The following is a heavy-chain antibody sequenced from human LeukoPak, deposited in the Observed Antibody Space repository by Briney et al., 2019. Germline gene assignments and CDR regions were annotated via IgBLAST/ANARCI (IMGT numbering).Heavy chain of an antibody. D-gene: IGHD2-2*01. J-gene: IGHJ5*02. CDR1: GYTFTSYD. Sequence: GASVKVSCKASGYTFTSYDINWVRQATGQGLEWMGWMNPNSGNTGYAQKFQGRVTMTRNTSISTAYMELSSLRSEDTAVYYCARVRARYCSSTSCHQGYANWFDPWGQGTLVTVSS. V-gene: IGHV1-8*01. CDR2: MNPNSGNT. CDR3: ARVRARYCSSTSCHQGYANWFDP.